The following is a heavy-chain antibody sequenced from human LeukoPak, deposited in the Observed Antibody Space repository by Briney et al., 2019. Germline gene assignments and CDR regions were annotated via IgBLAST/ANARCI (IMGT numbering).Heavy chain of an antibody. CDR1: GSSISSSSYY. Sequence: SETLSLTCTVSGSSISSSSYYWGWIRQPPGKGLEWIGSIYYSGSTYYNPSLKSRVTISVDTSKNQFSLKLSSVTAADTAVYYCARLLILGQPKSYFDYWGQGTLVTVSS. J-gene: IGHJ4*02. V-gene: IGHV4-39*07. D-gene: IGHD3-9*01. CDR3: ARLLILGQPKSYFDY. CDR2: IYYSGST.